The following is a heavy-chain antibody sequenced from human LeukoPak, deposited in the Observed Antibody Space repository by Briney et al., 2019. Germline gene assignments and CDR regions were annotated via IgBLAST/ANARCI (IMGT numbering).Heavy chain of an antibody. V-gene: IGHV3-48*03. Sequence: GGSLRLSCAASGFTFSSYEMNWVRQAPGKGLERVSYISSSGSTIYYADSVKGRFTISRDNAKYSLYLQMNSLRAEETALYYCARDMGDGYNLRNDYWGQETLVTVSS. CDR2: ISSSGSTI. J-gene: IGHJ4*02. CDR3: ARDMGDGYNLRNDY. D-gene: IGHD5-24*01. CDR1: GFTFSSYE.